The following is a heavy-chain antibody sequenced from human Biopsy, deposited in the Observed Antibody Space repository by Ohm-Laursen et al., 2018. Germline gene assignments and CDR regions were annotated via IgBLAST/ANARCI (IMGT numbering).Heavy chain of an antibody. V-gene: IGHV3-30*19. CDR1: GFTFRNYA. CDR3: AKDLSVYYYYGIDV. Sequence: SLRLSCAASGFTFRNYALTWVRLAPGKGLEWVAVISYDQITKHYADSVRGRFTISRDNSKNTLYLQVNSLRAEDTAVYYCAKDLSVYYYYGIDVWGQGTTVTVSS. D-gene: IGHD5/OR15-5a*01. CDR2: ISYDQITK. J-gene: IGHJ6*02.